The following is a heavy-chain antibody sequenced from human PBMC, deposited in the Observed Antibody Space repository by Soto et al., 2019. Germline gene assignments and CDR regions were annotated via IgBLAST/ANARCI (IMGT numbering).Heavy chain of an antibody. CDR2: IYSGGST. J-gene: IGHJ4*02. V-gene: IGHV3-66*01. D-gene: IGHD5-12*01. CDR3: ARDLVATIEDY. CDR1: GFTVSSNY. Sequence: EVQLVESGGGLVQPRGSLRLSCAASGFTVSSNYMSWVRQAPGKGLEWVSVIYSGGSTYYADSVKGRFTISRDNSKNTLYLQMNSLRAEDTAVYYCARDLVATIEDYWGQGTLVTVSS.